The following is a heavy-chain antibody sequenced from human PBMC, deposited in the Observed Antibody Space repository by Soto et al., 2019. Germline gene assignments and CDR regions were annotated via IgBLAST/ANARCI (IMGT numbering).Heavy chain of an antibody. CDR2: INHSGST. Sequence: SGTLSLTCAVYGGSFSGYYWGWIRQPPGKGLEWIGEINHSGSTNYNPSLKSRVTISVDTSKNQFSLKLSSVTAADTAVYYCARGADYGAPRRNWFDPWGQGTLVTVS. V-gene: IGHV4-34*01. CDR1: GGSFSGYY. D-gene: IGHD4-17*01. CDR3: ARGADYGAPRRNWFDP. J-gene: IGHJ5*02.